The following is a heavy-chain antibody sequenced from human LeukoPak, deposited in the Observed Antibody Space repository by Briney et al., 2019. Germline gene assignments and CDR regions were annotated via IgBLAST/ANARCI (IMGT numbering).Heavy chain of an antibody. V-gene: IGHV3-7*03. J-gene: IGHJ3*02. CDR3: ARVLYNLDAFDI. CDR2: IKQDGSEK. CDR1: GFTFSSYW. Sequence: GGSLRLSCAVSGFTFSSYWMSWVRQAPGKGLEWVANIKQDGSEKYYVDSVKGRFTISRDNAKNSLYLQMNSLRAEDTAVYYCARVLYNLDAFDIWGQGTMVTVSS. D-gene: IGHD1-14*01.